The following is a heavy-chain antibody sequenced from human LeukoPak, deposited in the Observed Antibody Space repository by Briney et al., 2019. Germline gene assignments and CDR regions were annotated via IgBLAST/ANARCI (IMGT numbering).Heavy chain of an antibody. V-gene: IGHV5-51*01. CDR2: IYPGDSDT. CDR3: ARQRGHSLRDYYFDY. J-gene: IGHJ4*02. Sequence: GESLKISCKGSGYSFTSYWIGWVRQMPGKGLEWMGIIYPGDSDTRYSPSFQGQVTISADKSISTAYLQWSSLKASDTAMYYCARQRGHSLRDYYFDYWGQGTLVTVSS. CDR1: GYSFTSYW. D-gene: IGHD3-9*01.